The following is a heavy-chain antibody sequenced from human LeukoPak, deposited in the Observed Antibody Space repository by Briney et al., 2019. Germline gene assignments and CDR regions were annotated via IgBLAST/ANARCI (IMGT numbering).Heavy chain of an antibody. CDR3: ARSRYGGLYFDF. V-gene: IGHV4-61*02. J-gene: IGHJ4*02. Sequence: SETLSLTCTVSGGSISSGTYYWTWIRQPAGKGLEWIGRIFTTGSTNYNPSLKSRVTISVDTSKNQFSLKLISVTAADTAVYFCARSRYGGLYFDFWGQGTLVTVSS. CDR2: IFTTGST. CDR1: GGSISSGTYY. D-gene: IGHD4-23*01.